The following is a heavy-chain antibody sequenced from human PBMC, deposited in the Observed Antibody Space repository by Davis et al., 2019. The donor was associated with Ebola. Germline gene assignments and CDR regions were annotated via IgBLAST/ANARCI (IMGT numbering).Heavy chain of an antibody. CDR3: ARQGPVEVTAMVRIGYYDGMVV. CDR1: CDSISTYR. J-gene: IGHJ6*04. D-gene: IGHD5-18*01. V-gene: IGHV5-51*01. CDR2: IFAGDSDT. Sequence: GESLIPYRKCSCDSISTYRIVPLRQMPGNVLLCIGIIFAGDSDTRYRPPLQGHITISADKSISTAYLQWSSLKASDTAMYYCARQGPVEVTAMVRIGYYDGMVVWGKGTPVTVSS.